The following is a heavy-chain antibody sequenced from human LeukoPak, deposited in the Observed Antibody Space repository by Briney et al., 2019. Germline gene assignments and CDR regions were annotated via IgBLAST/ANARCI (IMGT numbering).Heavy chain of an antibody. Sequence: GGSLRLSCEASGFTFSSYWMSWVRQAPGMGLEWVANIKQEGSEKNYVDSVKGRFTISRDNAKNSLYLQMNSLRAEDTAVYYCARGFPIDYIDVWGKGATVTVSS. CDR2: IKQEGSEK. CDR3: ARGFPIDYIDV. CDR1: GFTFSSYW. J-gene: IGHJ6*03. V-gene: IGHV3-7*04. D-gene: IGHD3-3*01.